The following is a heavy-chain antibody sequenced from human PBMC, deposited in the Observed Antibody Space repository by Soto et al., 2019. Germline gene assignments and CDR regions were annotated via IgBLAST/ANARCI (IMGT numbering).Heavy chain of an antibody. J-gene: IGHJ4*02. D-gene: IGHD1-26*01. V-gene: IGHV5-51*01. CDR1: GYTFSNYW. CDR3: ARSPVGGTDY. CDR2: IYPGDSDT. Sequence: GESLKISCKASGYTFSNYWIGWVRQMPGKGPEWMGIIYPGDSDTTYSPSFQGQVTISVDKFINTAYLQWSSLKAPDTAMYYCARSPVGGTDYWGQGTLVTVSS.